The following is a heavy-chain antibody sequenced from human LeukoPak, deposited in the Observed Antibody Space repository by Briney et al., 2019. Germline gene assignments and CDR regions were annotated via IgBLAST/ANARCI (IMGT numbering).Heavy chain of an antibody. CDR3: AKDQYNYGNYFDY. V-gene: IGHV3-23*01. J-gene: IGHJ4*02. CDR1: RFTFSSYA. D-gene: IGHD3-10*01. CDR2: ISGSGGST. Sequence: GGSLRLSCAASRFTFSSYAMSWVRQAPGKGLEWVSAISGSGGSTYYADSVRGRFAISRDNSKNTLYLQMNSLRAEDTAVYYCAKDQYNYGNYFDYWGQGTLVTVSS.